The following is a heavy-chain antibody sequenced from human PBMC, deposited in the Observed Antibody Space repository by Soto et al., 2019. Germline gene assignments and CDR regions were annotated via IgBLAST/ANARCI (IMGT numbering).Heavy chain of an antibody. J-gene: IGHJ5*02. V-gene: IGHV1-2*02. D-gene: IGHD6-6*01. CDR3: AKEYNSPSARFDP. Sequence: ASVKVSCKASGYTFTAFYIHWVRQAPGQGLEWMGWINPNSGDTKLAQQFQGRVTMTRDTSISTAYMELTRLRSDDTALYYCAKEYNSPSARFDPWGQGTQVTVSS. CDR1: GYTFTAFY. CDR2: INPNSGDT.